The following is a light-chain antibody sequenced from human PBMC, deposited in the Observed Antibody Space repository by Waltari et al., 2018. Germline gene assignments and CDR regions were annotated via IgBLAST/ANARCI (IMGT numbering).Light chain of an antibody. Sequence: QSALTQPASVSGSPGQSITISCTGTSSDVGSYNLVSWYQQHPGKAPKLMIYEGDKRPSGFSNRFSGSKSGNTASLTISGLQAEDEADYYCCSYAGSSTWVFGGGTKLTVL. CDR1: SSDVGSYNL. V-gene: IGLV2-23*01. CDR2: EGD. J-gene: IGLJ3*02. CDR3: CSYAGSSTWV.